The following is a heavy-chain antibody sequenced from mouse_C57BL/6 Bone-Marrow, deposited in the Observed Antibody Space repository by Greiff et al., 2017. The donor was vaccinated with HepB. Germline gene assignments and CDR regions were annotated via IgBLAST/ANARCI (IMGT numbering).Heavy chain of an antibody. CDR3: ARSAYYDSWFDY. V-gene: IGHV1-54*01. D-gene: IGHD1-1*01. CDR1: GYTFTNYL. Sequence: QVQLQQSGAELVRPGTSVKVSCKASGYTFTNYLIEWVKQRPGQGLEWIGVINPGSGGTNYNEKFKGKATLTADKSSSTAYMQLSSLTSEDSAVYFCARSAYYDSWFDYWGQGTLVTVAA. J-gene: IGHJ3*01. CDR2: INPGSGGT.